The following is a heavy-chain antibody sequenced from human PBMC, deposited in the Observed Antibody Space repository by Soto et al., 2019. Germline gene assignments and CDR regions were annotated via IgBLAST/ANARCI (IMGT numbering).Heavy chain of an antibody. CDR2: IYYSGST. D-gene: IGHD2-2*01. J-gene: IGHJ5*02. CDR1: GGPISSYY. CDR3: ARVPDR. Sequence: SETLSLSCTFPGGPISSYYWSWIRQPPGKGLEWIGYIYYSGSTNYNPSLKSRVTISVDTSKNQFSLKLSSVTAADTAVYSCARVPDRWGQGTLVTVS. V-gene: IGHV4-59*08.